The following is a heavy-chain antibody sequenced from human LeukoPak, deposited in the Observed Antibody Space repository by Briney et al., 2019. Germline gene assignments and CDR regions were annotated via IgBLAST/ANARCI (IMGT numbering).Heavy chain of an antibody. CDR3: ARRSGWFDP. V-gene: IGHV3-48*03. D-gene: IGHD5-24*01. CDR2: ISRSGGAI. Sequence: GGSLRLSCAASGFTFSTYEMNWVRQAPGKGLEWVSYISRSGGAIYYADSVKGRFTISRDNAMNSLYLQMNSLRGEDTAVYYCARRSGWFDPWGQGTLVTVSS. J-gene: IGHJ5*02. CDR1: GFTFSTYE.